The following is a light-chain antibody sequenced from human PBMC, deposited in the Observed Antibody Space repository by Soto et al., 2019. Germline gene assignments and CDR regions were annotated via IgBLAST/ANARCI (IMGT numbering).Light chain of an antibody. V-gene: IGKV3-15*01. CDR3: QQYNHWPSPLT. CDR2: GAS. CDR1: ESVSSN. Sequence: EIVMTQSPATLSVSPGERATLSCRASESVSSNLAWYKQKPGQAPRLFIYGASTRATGIPARLSGSGSGTEFTLTISRLENEDFAVCYCQQYNHWPSPLTFGGGTKVEIK. J-gene: IGKJ4*01.